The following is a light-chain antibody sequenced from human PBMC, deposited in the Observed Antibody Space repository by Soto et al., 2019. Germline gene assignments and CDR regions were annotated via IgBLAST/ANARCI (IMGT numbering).Light chain of an antibody. CDR2: GAS. CDR3: QQYGSSPLFT. CDR1: QSVSSSY. Sequence: EIVMTQSPGTLSLSPGERATLSCRASQSVSSSYFAWYQQKPGQSPRLLIYGASSRATGIPDRFSGSGCGTDFTLPISRLAPEDFAVYSCQQYGSSPLFTFGPGTKVDIK. V-gene: IGKV3-20*01. J-gene: IGKJ3*01.